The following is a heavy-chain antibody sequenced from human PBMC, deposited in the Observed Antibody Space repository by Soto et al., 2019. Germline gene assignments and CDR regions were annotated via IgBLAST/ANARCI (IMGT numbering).Heavy chain of an antibody. D-gene: IGHD3-22*01. J-gene: IGHJ4*02. CDR3: AKDGGSMIVVVMFVPYYFDY. Sequence: ASVKVSCKASGYTFTSYYMHWVRQAPGQGLEWMGIINPSGGSTSYAQKFQGRVTMTRDTSTSTVYMELGSLRSEDTAVYYCAKDGGSMIVVVMFVPYYFDYWGQGTLVTVSS. V-gene: IGHV1-46*01. CDR1: GYTFTSYY. CDR2: INPSGGST.